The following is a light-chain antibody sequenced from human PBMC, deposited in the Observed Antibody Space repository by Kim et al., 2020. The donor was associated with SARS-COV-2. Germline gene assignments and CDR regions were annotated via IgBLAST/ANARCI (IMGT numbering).Light chain of an antibody. J-gene: IGLJ3*02. CDR3: YSTDSSGNHRV. Sequence: SYELTQPPSVSVSPGQTARITCSGDALPKKYAYWYQQKSGQAPVLVIYEDSKRPSGIPERFSGSSSGTMATLTISGAQVEDEADYYCYSTDSSGNHRVFGGGTQPDRP. V-gene: IGLV3-10*01. CDR2: EDS. CDR1: ALPKKY.